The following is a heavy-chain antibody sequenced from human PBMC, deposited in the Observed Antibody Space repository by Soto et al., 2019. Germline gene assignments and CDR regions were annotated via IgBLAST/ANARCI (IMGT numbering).Heavy chain of an antibody. Sequence: GASVKVSCKVSGYTLTELSMHWVRQAPGKGLEWMGGFDPEDGETIYAQKFQGRVTMTEDTPTDTAYMELSSLRSEDTAVYYCATPGDNYYGSGSYFVWGQGTLVTVSS. CDR3: ATPGDNYYGSGSYFV. J-gene: IGHJ4*02. D-gene: IGHD3-10*01. CDR2: FDPEDGET. V-gene: IGHV1-24*01. CDR1: GYTLTELS.